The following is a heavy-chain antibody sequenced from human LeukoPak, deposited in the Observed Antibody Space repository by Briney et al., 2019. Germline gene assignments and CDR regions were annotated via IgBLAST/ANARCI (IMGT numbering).Heavy chain of an antibody. CDR2: IYTSGST. J-gene: IGHJ3*02. V-gene: IGHV4-4*07. D-gene: IGHD3-22*01. CDR3: ARGYYDSSGYYRDAFDI. Sequence: SETLSLTCTASGGTISSYYWSWIRQPAGKGLEWIWRIYTSGSTNYNPSLKSRVTMSVDTSKNQFSLKLSSVTAADTAVYYCARGYYDSSGYYRDAFDIWGQGTMVTVSS. CDR1: GGTISSYY.